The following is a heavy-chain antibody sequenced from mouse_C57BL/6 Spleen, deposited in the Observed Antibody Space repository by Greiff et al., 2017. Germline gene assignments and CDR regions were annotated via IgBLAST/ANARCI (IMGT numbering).Heavy chain of an antibody. CDR2: INPNNGGT. D-gene: IGHD2-13*01. V-gene: IGHV1-18*01. CDR3: ARWIYRGEFAY. J-gene: IGHJ3*01. Sequence: VQLQQSGPELVKPGASVKIPCKASGYTFTDYNLDWVQQSHGKSLEWIGDINPNNGGTIYNQKFKGKATLTVDKSSSTAYMELRSLTSEDTAVYYCARWIYRGEFAYWGQGTLVTVSA. CDR1: GYTFTDYN.